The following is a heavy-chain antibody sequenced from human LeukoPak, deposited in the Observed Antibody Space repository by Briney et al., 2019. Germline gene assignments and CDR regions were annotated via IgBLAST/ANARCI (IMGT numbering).Heavy chain of an antibody. D-gene: IGHD3-3*01. Sequence: SETLSLTCAVYGGSFSGYYWSWIRQPPGKGLEWMGEINHSGSTNYNPSLKSRVTISVDTSKNQFSLKLSSVTAADTAVYYCARGRYDFWGGIGGGSFDYWGQGTLVTVSS. CDR3: ARGRYDFWGGIGGGSFDY. CDR2: INHSGST. V-gene: IGHV4-34*01. CDR1: GGSFSGYY. J-gene: IGHJ4*02.